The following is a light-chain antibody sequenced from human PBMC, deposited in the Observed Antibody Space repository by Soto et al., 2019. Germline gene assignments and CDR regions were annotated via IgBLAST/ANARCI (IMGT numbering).Light chain of an antibody. J-gene: IGLJ2*01. V-gene: IGLV2-23*02. Sequence: QSALTQPASVSGSAGQSITISCTGTSSDVGNYNLVSWYQHLPGKAPKLLIFDVTHRPSGVSDRFSGSKSGNTASLTISGVRPEDEADYYCCSYTDIALDVVFGGGTKVTVL. CDR1: SSDVGNYNL. CDR2: DVT. CDR3: CSYTDIALDVV.